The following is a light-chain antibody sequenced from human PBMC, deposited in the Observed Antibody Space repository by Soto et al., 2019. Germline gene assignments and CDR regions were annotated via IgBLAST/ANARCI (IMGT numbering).Light chain of an antibody. Sequence: IQLTQSPSSLSASVGDRVTITCRASQDISSYLAWNQQKPGEAPRVLIYATSTLQRGVPSRFSGSGSGTDFTLTIIGLQPEDFATYYCQQLYSYPRTFGPGTKVDLK. J-gene: IGKJ3*01. CDR3: QQLYSYPRT. V-gene: IGKV1-9*01. CDR2: ATS. CDR1: QDISSY.